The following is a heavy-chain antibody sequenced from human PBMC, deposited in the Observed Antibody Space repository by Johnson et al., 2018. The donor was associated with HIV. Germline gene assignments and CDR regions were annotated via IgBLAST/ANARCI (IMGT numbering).Heavy chain of an antibody. Sequence: VQLVESGGGLVQPGGSLRLSCAVSGFTFNTYWMHWVRQAPGKGLVWVARINTAVGRTSYVDSVKGRFTVSRDNAKNTLYLQMNSLRADDTAVYYCAREGPSERAGFDIWGQGTMVTVSS. J-gene: IGHJ3*02. CDR2: INTAVGRT. CDR1: GFTFNTYW. V-gene: IGHV3-74*01. CDR3: AREGPSERAGFDI.